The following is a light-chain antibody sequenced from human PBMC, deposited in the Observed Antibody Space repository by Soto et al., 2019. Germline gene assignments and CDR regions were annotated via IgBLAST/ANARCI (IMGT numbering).Light chain of an antibody. V-gene: IGLV2-14*01. CDR3: RSYTSSSTLV. J-gene: IGLJ1*01. CDR1: SSDVGGYNY. CDR2: EVR. Sequence: QSALTQPASVSGSPGQSITISCTGTSSDVGGYNYVSWYQQHPGKAPKLMIYEVRNRPSGVSNRFSGSKSGNTASLTISGLQAEDEADYYCRSYTSSSTLVFGTGTKLTVL.